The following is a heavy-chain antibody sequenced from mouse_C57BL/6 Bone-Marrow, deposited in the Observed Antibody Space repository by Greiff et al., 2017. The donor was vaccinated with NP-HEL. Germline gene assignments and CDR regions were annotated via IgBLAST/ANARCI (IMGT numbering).Heavy chain of an antibody. J-gene: IGHJ3*01. D-gene: IGHD2-2*01. CDR3: ARPSMVTPFAY. Sequence: VQLQQPGAELVKPGASVKLSCKASGYTFTSYWMHWVKQRPGQGLEWIGMIHPNSGSTNYNEKFKSKATLTVDKSSSTAYMQLSNLTSEDSAVYDCARPSMVTPFAYWGQGTLVTVSA. V-gene: IGHV1-64*01. CDR2: IHPNSGST. CDR1: GYTFTSYW.